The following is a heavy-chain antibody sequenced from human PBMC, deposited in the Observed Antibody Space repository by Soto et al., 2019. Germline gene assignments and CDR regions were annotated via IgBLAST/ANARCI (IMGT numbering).Heavy chain of an antibody. D-gene: IGHD4-17*01. Sequence: QVQLVESGGGVVQPGRSLRLSCAASGFTFSSYGMHWVRQAPGKGLEWVAVIWYDGSNKYYADSVKGRFTISRDNSKNTLYLQMNSLRAEDTAVYYCASYTTVTTGFGYWGQGTLVTVSS. CDR3: ASYTTVTTGFGY. CDR2: IWYDGSNK. CDR1: GFTFSSYG. V-gene: IGHV3-33*01. J-gene: IGHJ4*02.